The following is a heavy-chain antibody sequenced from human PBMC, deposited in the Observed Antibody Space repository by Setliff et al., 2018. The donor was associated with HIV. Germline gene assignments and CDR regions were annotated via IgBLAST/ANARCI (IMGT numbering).Heavy chain of an antibody. CDR1: GFTFGSYG. D-gene: IGHD3-3*01. V-gene: IGHV3-33*01. CDR3: ARDYLYYNLYNGSPVYGMDV. J-gene: IGHJ6*02. Sequence: PGGSLRLSCTTSGFTFGSYGMHWVRQAPGKGLEWVANIWYDGSEKYYADSVKGRFTISRDNSKNSLYLQMNSLRVEDTAVYYCARDYLYYNLYNGSPVYGMDVWGQGTTVTVSS. CDR2: IWYDGSEK.